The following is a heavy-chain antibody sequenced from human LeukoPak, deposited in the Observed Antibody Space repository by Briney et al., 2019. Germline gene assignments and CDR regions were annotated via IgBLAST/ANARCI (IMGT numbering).Heavy chain of an antibody. CDR1: GYSFTSYW. CDR3: ARSRFGGSGYYYDFDY. J-gene: IGHJ4*02. CDR2: IYPGDSDT. D-gene: IGHD3-22*01. V-gene: IGHV5-51*01. Sequence: GESLKISCKASGYSFTSYWIGWVRQMPGKGLGWMGIIYPGDSDTRYSPSFQGQVTISADKSISTAYLQWSSLKASDTAMYYCARSRFGGSGYYYDFDYWGQGTLVTVSS.